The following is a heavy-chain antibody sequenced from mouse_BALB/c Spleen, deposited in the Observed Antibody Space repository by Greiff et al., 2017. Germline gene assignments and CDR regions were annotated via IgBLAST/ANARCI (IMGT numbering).Heavy chain of an antibody. D-gene: IGHD1-2*01. CDR2: IWSGGST. V-gene: IGHV2-2*02. J-gene: IGHJ4*01. CDR1: GFSLTSYG. CDR3: AIVRQGAMDY. Sequence: VKLMESGPGLVQPSQSLSITCTVSGFSLTSYGVHWVRQSPGKGLEWLGVIWSGGSTDYNAAFISRLSISKDNSKSQVFFKMNSLQANDTAIYYCAIVRQGAMDYWGQGTSVTVSS.